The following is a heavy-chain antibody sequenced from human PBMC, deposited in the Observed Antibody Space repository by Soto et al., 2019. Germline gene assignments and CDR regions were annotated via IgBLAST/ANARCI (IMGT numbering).Heavy chain of an antibody. D-gene: IGHD6-13*01. V-gene: IGHV3-72*01. CDR1: GFTFSDHF. CDR2: SRNKANSYTT. Sequence: EVQLVESGGGLVQPGGSLRLSCAVSGFTFSDHFMDWVRQAPGKGLEWVARSRNKANSYTTEYADSVKGTFTISRDDSQSSLYLQMNSLKTEDTAVYYCAAGATGRAPFQHWGRGTLVTVSS. CDR3: AAGATGRAPFQH. J-gene: IGHJ1*01.